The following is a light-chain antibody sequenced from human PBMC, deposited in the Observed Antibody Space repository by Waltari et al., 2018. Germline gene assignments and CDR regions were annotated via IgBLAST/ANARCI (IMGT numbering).Light chain of an antibody. CDR2: ASS. J-gene: IGKJ3*01. Sequence: IQRTQSPPPLSASLGDRGTITCRASHNIYNFLNWYQQKPGKAPKLLIYASSSLQSGVPSRFSASGSGTDFTLTINSLQPEDFATYHCQQCYSTPIFTFGPGTRVEIK. CDR1: HNIYNF. V-gene: IGKV1-39*01. CDR3: QQCYSTPIFT.